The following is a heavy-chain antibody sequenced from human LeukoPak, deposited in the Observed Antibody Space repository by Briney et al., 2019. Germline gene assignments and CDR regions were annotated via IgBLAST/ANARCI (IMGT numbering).Heavy chain of an antibody. CDR1: GGSISSYY. Sequence: SETLSLTCTVSGGSISSYYWSWIRQPPGKGLEWIGNIYYSGSTNYNPSLKSRVTISVDTSKNQFSLKLNSVTAADTAVYYCARHTGGYSYGSYYYYYYYMDVWGKGTTVTISS. CDR2: IYYSGST. V-gene: IGHV4-59*08. D-gene: IGHD5-18*01. J-gene: IGHJ6*03. CDR3: ARHTGGYSYGSYYYYYYYMDV.